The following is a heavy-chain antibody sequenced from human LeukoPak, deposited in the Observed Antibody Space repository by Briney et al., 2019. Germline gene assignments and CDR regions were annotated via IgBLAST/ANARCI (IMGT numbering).Heavy chain of an antibody. D-gene: IGHD3-22*01. CDR1: GFTFTSYA. Sequence: GGSLRLSCAASGFTFTSYAMSWVRQAPGKGLEWVSVIIGAGGNTYYADSVKGRFTISRDNSKDTLDLQMNSLRAEDTAIYYCAKARDSSGYYWPYDAFDVWGQGTMVTVSS. CDR3: AKARDSSGYYWPYDAFDV. CDR2: IIGAGGNT. J-gene: IGHJ3*01. V-gene: IGHV3-23*01.